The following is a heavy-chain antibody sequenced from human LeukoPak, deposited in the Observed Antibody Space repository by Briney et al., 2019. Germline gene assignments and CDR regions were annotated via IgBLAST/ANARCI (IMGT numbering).Heavy chain of an antibody. D-gene: IGHD3-3*01. Sequence: SETLSLTCAVYGGSFSGYYWSWIRQPPGKGLEWIGGINHSGSTNYNPSLKSRVTISVDTSKNQFSLKLSSVTAADTAVYYCARGGRYDFWSGYSLYYFDYWGQGTLVTVSS. CDR3: ARGGRYDFWSGYSLYYFDY. CDR2: INHSGST. J-gene: IGHJ4*02. V-gene: IGHV4-34*01. CDR1: GGSFSGYY.